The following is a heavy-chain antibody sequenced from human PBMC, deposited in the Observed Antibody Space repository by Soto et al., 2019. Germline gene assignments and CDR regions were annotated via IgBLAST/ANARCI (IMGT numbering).Heavy chain of an antibody. CDR1: GGSISSSSFH. CDR3: ARRERAAGTDWWFDP. CDR2: IYYSGST. J-gene: IGHJ5*02. Sequence: QLQLQESGPGLVKPSETLSLTCTVSGGSISSSSFHWGWIRQPPGKGLGWIGCIYYSGSTYYSPSLKSRVTISVDKSKNQFSLKLSCVTAADTAVYYCARRERAAGTDWWFDPWGQGTLVTVSS. D-gene: IGHD6-13*01. V-gene: IGHV4-39*01.